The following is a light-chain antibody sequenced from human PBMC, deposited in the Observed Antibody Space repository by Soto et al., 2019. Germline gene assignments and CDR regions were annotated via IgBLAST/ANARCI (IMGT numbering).Light chain of an antibody. CDR3: QQYHTSPIT. Sequence: ETVMTQSPASPSVSPWERATLSCRASQSVTTNLAWYQQKPGQAPRLLIYGAYTRATGIPARFSGSGSGTEFTLTISSLQSEDFAVYYCQQYHTSPITFGQGTRLEIK. V-gene: IGKV3-15*01. J-gene: IGKJ5*01. CDR1: QSVTTN. CDR2: GAY.